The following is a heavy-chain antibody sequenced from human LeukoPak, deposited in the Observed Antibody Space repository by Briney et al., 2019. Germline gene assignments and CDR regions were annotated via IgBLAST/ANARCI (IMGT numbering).Heavy chain of an antibody. D-gene: IGHD6-25*01. CDR2: IYYSGST. CDR1: GGSISSYY. CDR3: ARVAWTLSGLYYYYGMDV. Sequence: PSETLSLTCTVSGGSISSYYWSWIRQPPGKGLEWIGYIYYSGSTNYNPSLKSRVTISVDTSKNQFPLKLSSVTAADTAVYYCARVAWTLSGLYYYYGMDVWGQGTTVTVSS. J-gene: IGHJ6*02. V-gene: IGHV4-59*01.